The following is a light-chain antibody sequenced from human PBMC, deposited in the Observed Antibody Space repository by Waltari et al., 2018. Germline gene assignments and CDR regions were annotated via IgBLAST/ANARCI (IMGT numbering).Light chain of an antibody. CDR3: QQYGSSIMYT. CDR2: GAA. CDR1: QRLTKYY. V-gene: IGKV3-20*01. J-gene: IGKJ2*01. Sequence: EIVLTQSPGTLSLSPGETATLSCRASQRLTKYYLAWYQQKPGQAPRPPIYGAASRAAGIPERFRGSGSGTDFTLTISRLEPADFAMYYCQQYGSSIMYTFGQGTKLEIK.